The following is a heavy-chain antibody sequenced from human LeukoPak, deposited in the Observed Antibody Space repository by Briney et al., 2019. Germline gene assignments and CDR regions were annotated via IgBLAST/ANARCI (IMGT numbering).Heavy chain of an antibody. Sequence: ASVKVSCKASGYTFTSYGISWVRQAPGQGLEWMGWISAYNGNTNYAQELQGRVAMTTDTSTSTAYMELRSLRSDDTAVYYCARTVVVVPAAMGSYYFDYWGQGTLVTVSS. CDR2: ISAYNGNT. J-gene: IGHJ4*02. D-gene: IGHD2-2*01. V-gene: IGHV1-18*04. CDR3: ARTVVVVPAAMGSYYFDY. CDR1: GYTFTSYG.